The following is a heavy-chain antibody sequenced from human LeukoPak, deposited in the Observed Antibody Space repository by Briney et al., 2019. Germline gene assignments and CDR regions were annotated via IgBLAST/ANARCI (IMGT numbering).Heavy chain of an antibody. J-gene: IGHJ6*03. Sequence: ASVKVSCKASGGDFRNYAISWLRQAPGQGLEWMGGIIPIYNTTLYTQRFQGRVTITADPSTSTAFMDLSSLRSEDTAVYYCARHRGTSIRGISPSYYLNDMDVWGKGTTVTISS. CDR2: IIPIYNTT. D-gene: IGHD3-10*01. CDR1: GGDFRNYA. V-gene: IGHV1-69*13. CDR3: ARHRGTSIRGISPSYYLNDMDV.